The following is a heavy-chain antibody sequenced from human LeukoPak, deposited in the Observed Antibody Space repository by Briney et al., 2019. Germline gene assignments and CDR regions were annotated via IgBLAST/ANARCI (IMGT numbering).Heavy chain of an antibody. J-gene: IGHJ3*02. CDR3: ARGRITMVRGPGRDAFDI. CDR2: IWYDGSNK. CDR1: GFTFSSYG. V-gene: IGHV3-33*01. Sequence: GGSLRLSCAASGFTFSSYGMHWVCQAPGKGLEWVAVIWYDGSNKYYADSVKGRFTISRDNSKNTLYLQMNSLRAEDTAVYYCARGRITMVRGPGRDAFDIWGQGTMVTVSS. D-gene: IGHD3-10*01.